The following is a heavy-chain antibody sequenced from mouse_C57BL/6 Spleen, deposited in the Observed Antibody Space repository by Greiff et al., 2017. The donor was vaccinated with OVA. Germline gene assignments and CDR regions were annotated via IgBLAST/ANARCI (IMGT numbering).Heavy chain of an antibody. D-gene: IGHD2-2*01. CDR2: IDPEDGET. Sequence: EVQLQQSGAELVKPGASVKLSCTASGFNIKDYYMHWVKQRTEQGLEWIGRIDPEDGETKSAPKFQGKATITADTSSNTAYLQLSSLTSEDTAVYYCARSAPMVTTEAWFAYWGQGTLVTVSA. CDR3: ARSAPMVTTEAWFAY. V-gene: IGHV14-2*01. CDR1: GFNIKDYY. J-gene: IGHJ3*01.